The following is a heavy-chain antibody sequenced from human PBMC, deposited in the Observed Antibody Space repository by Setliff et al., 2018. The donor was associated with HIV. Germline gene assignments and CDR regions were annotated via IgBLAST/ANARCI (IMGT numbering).Heavy chain of an antibody. V-gene: IGHV4-39*01. CDR2: IFYN. CDR3: VRPSFGIGGGSMFDS. CDR1: RGSISSTSHY. D-gene: IGHD3-3*01. J-gene: IGHJ4*02. Sequence: PSETLSLTCIVSRGSISSTSHYWGWVRQSPGRRLEWIGSIFYNPSLKSRVTLSVGTSKRQFFLNLSSATTADTAMYYCVRPSFGIGGGSMFDSWGQGIVVTVSS.